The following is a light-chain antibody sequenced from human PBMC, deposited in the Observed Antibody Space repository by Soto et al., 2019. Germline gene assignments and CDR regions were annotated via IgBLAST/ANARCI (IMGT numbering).Light chain of an antibody. Sequence: SYELTQPPSVSVAPGKTARITCGGNNIGSKSVHWYQQKPGQAPVLVIYYDSDRPSGIPERLSGSNSVNTATLTISRVEAGDEADYYCQVWDSSSDRDVVFGGGTKLTVL. CDR3: QVWDSSSDRDVV. V-gene: IGLV3-21*04. CDR1: NIGSKS. CDR2: YDS. J-gene: IGLJ2*01.